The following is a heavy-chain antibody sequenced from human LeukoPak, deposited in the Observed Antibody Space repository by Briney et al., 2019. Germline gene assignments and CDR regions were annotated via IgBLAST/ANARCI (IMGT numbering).Heavy chain of an antibody. CDR2: IYYSGST. Sequence: SETLSLTCTVSGGSISSGDYYWSWIRQPPGKGLEWIGYIYYSGSTYYNPSLKSRVTISVDTSKNQFSLKLSSVTAADTAVYYCARNRGYCSGGSCYEYPVDYWGQGTLVTVSS. CDR3: ARNRGYCSGGSCYEYPVDY. V-gene: IGHV4-30-4*01. CDR1: GGSISSGDYY. D-gene: IGHD2-15*01. J-gene: IGHJ4*02.